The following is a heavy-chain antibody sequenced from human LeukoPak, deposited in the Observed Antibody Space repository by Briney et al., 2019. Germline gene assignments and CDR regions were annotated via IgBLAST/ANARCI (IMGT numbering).Heavy chain of an antibody. J-gene: IGHJ4*02. V-gene: IGHV3-74*01. CDR1: GFTFSTYS. CDR3: ARDPSHLWFGELSYYFDY. CDR2: INSDASVT. Sequence: GGSLRLSCAGSGFTFSTYSLNWVRQAPGKGLVWVSRINSDASVTTYADSVKGRFTISRDNAKNTLYLQMNSLKVEDTAVYYCARDPSHLWFGELSYYFDYWGQGTLVTVSS. D-gene: IGHD3-10*01.